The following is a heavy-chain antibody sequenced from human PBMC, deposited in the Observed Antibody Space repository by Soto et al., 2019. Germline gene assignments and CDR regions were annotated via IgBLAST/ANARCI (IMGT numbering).Heavy chain of an antibody. CDR1: GFTFSSFG. J-gene: IGHJ4*02. CDR3: ARDFRPNYYGSGSYYLAY. V-gene: IGHV3-33*01. Sequence: QVQLVESGGGVVQPGRSLRLSCAASGFTFSSFGMHWVRQAPGKGLEWAAVIWYDGSNKYYADSVKGRFTISRDNSKNTLYLQMNSLRAEDTAVYYCARDFRPNYYGSGSYYLAYWGQVTLVTVAS. CDR2: IWYDGSNK. D-gene: IGHD3-10*01.